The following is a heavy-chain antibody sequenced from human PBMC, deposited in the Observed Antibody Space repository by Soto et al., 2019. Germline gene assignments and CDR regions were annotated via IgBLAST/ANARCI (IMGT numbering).Heavy chain of an antibody. D-gene: IGHD6-13*01. Sequence: VSVKVSCKASGFTFTSSAMQWVRQARGQGLEWMGWINPDSGNTSYAQKFQGRVTMTRNTSISTAYMELSSLRSEDTAVYYCARSTSSWYDAFDIWGQETMVTVSS. J-gene: IGHJ3*02. CDR1: GFTFTSSA. CDR2: INPDSGNT. CDR3: ARSTSSWYDAFDI. V-gene: IGHV1-8*02.